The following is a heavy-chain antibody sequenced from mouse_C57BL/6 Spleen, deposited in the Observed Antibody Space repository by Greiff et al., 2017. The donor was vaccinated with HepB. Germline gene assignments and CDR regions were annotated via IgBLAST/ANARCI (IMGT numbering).Heavy chain of an antibody. CDR3: ARSGLLTGWYFDV. V-gene: IGHV1-85*01. J-gene: IGHJ1*03. Sequence: VQLQESGPELVKPGASVKLSCKASGYTFTSYDINWVKQRPGQGLEWIGWIYPRDGSTKYNEKFKGKATLTVDTSSSTAYMELHSLTSEDSAVYFCARSGLLTGWYFDVWGTGTTVTVSS. CDR2: IYPRDGST. CDR1: GYTFTSYD. D-gene: IGHD2-3*01.